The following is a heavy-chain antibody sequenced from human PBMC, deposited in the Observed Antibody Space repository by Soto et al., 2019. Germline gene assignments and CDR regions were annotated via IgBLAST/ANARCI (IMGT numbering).Heavy chain of an antibody. J-gene: IGHJ4*02. CDR2: ISVDAGTT. V-gene: IGHV3-23*01. Sequence: PGGSLRLSCVASGRTFSGYPMSWVRQAPGKGLQWVSSISVDAGTTYYADSVKGRFTISRDNSKNTLYLQMNSLRAEDTAVYYCAKDGIRGINFDNWGQGTLVTVSS. CDR3: AKDGIRGINFDN. CDR1: GRTFSGYP.